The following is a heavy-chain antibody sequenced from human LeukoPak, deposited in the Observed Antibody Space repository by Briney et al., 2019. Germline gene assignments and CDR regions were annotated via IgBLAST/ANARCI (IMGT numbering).Heavy chain of an antibody. V-gene: IGHV4-59*01. CDR2: IYYSGST. J-gene: IGHJ6*02. CDR3: AREVLVPAAIAYYYYGMDV. Sequence: SETLSLTCTVSGGSISSYYWSWIRQPPGKGLEWIGYIYYSGSTNYNPSLKSRVTISVDTSKNQFSLKLSSVTAADTAVYYCAREVLVPAAIAYYYYGMDVWGQGTTVTVSS. D-gene: IGHD2-2*01. CDR1: GGSISSYY.